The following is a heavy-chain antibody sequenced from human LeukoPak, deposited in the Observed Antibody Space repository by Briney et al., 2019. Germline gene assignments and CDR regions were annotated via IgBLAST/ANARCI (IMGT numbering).Heavy chain of an antibody. CDR3: ARGSEMATIIDY. Sequence: GGSLRLSCAASGFTFSSYSMNWVRQAPGKGLEWVSSISSSSSYIYYADSVKGRFTISRDNAKNTLYLQMNSLRAEDTAVYYCARGSEMATIIDYWGQGTLVTVSS. V-gene: IGHV3-21*01. CDR1: GFTFSSYS. CDR2: ISSSSSYI. J-gene: IGHJ4*02. D-gene: IGHD5-24*01.